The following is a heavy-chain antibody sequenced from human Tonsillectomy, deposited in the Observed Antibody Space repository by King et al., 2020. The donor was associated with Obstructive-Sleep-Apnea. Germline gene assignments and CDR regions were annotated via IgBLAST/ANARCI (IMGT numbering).Heavy chain of an antibody. V-gene: IGHV3-11*01. Sequence: VQLVESGGGLVKPGGSLRLSCAASGFTFSDYYMSWIRQAPGKGLERVSYISSSGSTIYYSDSVKGRLTISRDNAKSSLYLQMNSLRAEDTAVYYCARDYYASGSYGWFDPWGQGTLVTVSS. J-gene: IGHJ5*02. CDR3: ARDYYASGSYGWFDP. CDR1: GFTFSDYY. D-gene: IGHD3-10*01. CDR2: ISSSGSTI.